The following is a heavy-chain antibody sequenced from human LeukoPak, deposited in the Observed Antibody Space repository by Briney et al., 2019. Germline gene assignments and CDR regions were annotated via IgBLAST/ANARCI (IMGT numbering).Heavy chain of an antibody. V-gene: IGHV3-9*01. D-gene: IGHD6-19*01. CDR2: ISWNSGSI. CDR3: ASTPSIAVDGPYYYYYMDV. CDR1: GFTFDDYA. J-gene: IGHJ6*03. Sequence: GGSLRLSCAASGFTFDDYAMHWVRQAPGKGLEWVSGISWNSGSIGYADSVKGRFTISRDNAKHSLYLQMNSLRAEDTALYYCASTPSIAVDGPYYYYYMDVWGKGTTVTVSS.